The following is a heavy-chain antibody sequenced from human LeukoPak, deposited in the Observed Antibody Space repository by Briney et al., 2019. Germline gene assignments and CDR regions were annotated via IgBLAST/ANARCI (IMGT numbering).Heavy chain of an antibody. V-gene: IGHV3-9*03. D-gene: IGHD3-10*01. CDR3: ARDYGSGSYPGY. Sequence: GGSLRLSCAASGFTFDDYAMHWVRQGPGKGLEWVSGISWKSGTIGYADSVKGRFTISRDNAKNSLYLQMNSLRAEDMAVYYCARDYGSGSYPGYWGQGTLVTVSS. J-gene: IGHJ4*02. CDR1: GFTFDDYA. CDR2: ISWKSGTI.